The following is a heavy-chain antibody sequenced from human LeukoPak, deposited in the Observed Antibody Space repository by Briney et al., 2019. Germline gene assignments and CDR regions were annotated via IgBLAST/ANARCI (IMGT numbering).Heavy chain of an antibody. D-gene: IGHD2-2*01. CDR1: GGTFSSYA. Sequence: VASVKVSCKASGGTFSSYAISWVRQAPGQGLEWMGGIIPIFGTANYAQKFQGRVTITTDESTSTAYMELSSLRSEDTAVYYCARGGLGYCSSTSCQRAQGAFDIWGQGTMVTVSS. V-gene: IGHV1-69*05. CDR3: ARGGLGYCSSTSCQRAQGAFDI. J-gene: IGHJ3*02. CDR2: IIPIFGTA.